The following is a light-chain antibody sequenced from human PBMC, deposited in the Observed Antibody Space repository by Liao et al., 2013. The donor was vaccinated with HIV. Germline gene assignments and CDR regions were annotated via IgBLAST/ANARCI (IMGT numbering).Light chain of an antibody. CDR1: NIGSES. V-gene: IGLV3-21*01. CDR3: QVWDSHHDHVGAV. Sequence: SYELTQPPSVSVAPGKTARITCGGNNIGSESVHWYQQKPGQAPTLVIYYDTNRPSGIPERFSGSNPGITATLTISRVEAGDEADYYCQVWDSHHDHVGAVFGGGTRLTVL. CDR2: YDT. J-gene: IGLJ3*02.